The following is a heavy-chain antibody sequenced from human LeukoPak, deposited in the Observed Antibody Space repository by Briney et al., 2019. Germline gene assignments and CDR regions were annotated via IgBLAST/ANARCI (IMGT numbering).Heavy chain of an antibody. J-gene: IGHJ4*02. CDR2: INTNTGNP. D-gene: IGHD5-12*01. Sequence: ASVKVSCKASGYTFTSYAMNWVRRAPGQGLEWMGWINTNTGNPTYAQGFTGRFVFSLDTSVSTAYLQISSLKAEDTAVYYCARDSNIVATIGDIDYWGQGTLVTVSS. CDR1: GYTFTSYA. CDR3: ARDSNIVATIGDIDY. V-gene: IGHV7-4-1*02.